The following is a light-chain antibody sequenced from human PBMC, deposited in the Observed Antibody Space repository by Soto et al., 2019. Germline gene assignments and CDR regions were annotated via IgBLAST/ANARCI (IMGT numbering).Light chain of an antibody. V-gene: IGLV1-40*01. J-gene: IGLJ1*01. Sequence: QAVVTQPPSVSGAPGQRVTISCTGSSSNIGAGYDVHWYQQLPGTAPKLLIYNNNNRPSGVPDRFSGSKSGTSASLAITGLQAEDEADYYCQSYDSSLSGYVFGTGTKLNVL. CDR2: NNN. CDR1: SSNIGAGYD. CDR3: QSYDSSLSGYV.